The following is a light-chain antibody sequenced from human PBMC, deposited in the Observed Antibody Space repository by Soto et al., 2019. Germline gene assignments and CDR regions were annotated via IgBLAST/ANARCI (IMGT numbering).Light chain of an antibody. CDR3: SSYSRSTAYV. CDR2: EVS. CDR1: SSDVGGYKY. Sequence: QSVLAQPASVSGSPGQSITISCTVTSSDVGGYKYVSWHQLHPGKAPKLIIYEVSNRPSGISNRFSGSKSGNTASLTISGLQAEDEADYYCSSYSRSTAYVFGTGTKVTVL. V-gene: IGLV2-14*01. J-gene: IGLJ1*01.